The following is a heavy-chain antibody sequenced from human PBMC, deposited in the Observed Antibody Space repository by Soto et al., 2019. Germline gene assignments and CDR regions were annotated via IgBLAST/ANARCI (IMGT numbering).Heavy chain of an antibody. CDR2: INPSGGST. D-gene: IGHD1-1*01. CDR1: GYTFTGYY. J-gene: IGHJ5*02. V-gene: IGHV1-46*01. Sequence: ASVKVSFKASGYTFTGYYMHWLRQAPGQGLEWMGIINPSGGSTSYAQKFQGRVTMTRDTSTSTVYMELSSLRSEDTAVYYCARGPRHSTVLSRYNWFDPWGQGTLVTVSS. CDR3: ARGPRHSTVLSRYNWFDP.